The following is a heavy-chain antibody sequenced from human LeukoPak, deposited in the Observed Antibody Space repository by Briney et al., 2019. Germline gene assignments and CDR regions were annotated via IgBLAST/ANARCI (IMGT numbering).Heavy chain of an antibody. Sequence: PSETLSLTCTVSGGSISSGGYYWSWIRQHPGKGLEWIGYIYYSGSTNYNPSLKSRVTISVDTSKNQFSLKLSSVTAADTAVYYCARGSRGVIVVFDYWGQGTLVTVSS. CDR3: ARGSRGVIVVFDY. CDR2: IYYSGST. CDR1: GGSISSGGYY. V-gene: IGHV4-61*08. J-gene: IGHJ4*02. D-gene: IGHD3-10*01.